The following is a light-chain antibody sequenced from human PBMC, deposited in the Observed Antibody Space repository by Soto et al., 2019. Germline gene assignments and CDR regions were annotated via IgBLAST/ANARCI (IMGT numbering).Light chain of an antibody. J-gene: IGKJ1*01. CDR3: QQYDYSPRT. V-gene: IGKV3-20*01. CDR1: LSLPSRS. Sequence: ELVLTQSPGTLSLSPGDRATLSCRASLSLPSRSLAWYQQRPGQAPRVLISAASTRAADIPDRFSGSGSGTDFTLTINRQEPEDFAVYYCQQYDYSPRTFGQGTKVEVK. CDR2: AAS.